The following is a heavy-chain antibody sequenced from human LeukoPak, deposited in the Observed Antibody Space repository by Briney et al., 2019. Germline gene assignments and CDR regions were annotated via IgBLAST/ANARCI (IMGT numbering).Heavy chain of an antibody. CDR2: INHSGST. V-gene: IGHV4-34*01. J-gene: IGHJ4*02. Sequence: SETLSLTCAVYGGSFSGYYWSWIRQPPGKGLEWIGEINHSGSTNYNPSLKSRVTISVDTPKNQFSLKLSSVTAADTAVYYCARVCGVWYYYDSSGYSYFDYWGQGTLVTVSS. CDR1: GGSFSGYY. D-gene: IGHD3-22*01. CDR3: ARVCGVWYYYDSSGYSYFDY.